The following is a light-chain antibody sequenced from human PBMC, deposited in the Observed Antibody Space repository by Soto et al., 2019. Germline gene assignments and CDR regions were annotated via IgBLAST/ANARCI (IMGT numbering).Light chain of an antibody. CDR3: QQYNNWPHT. V-gene: IGKV3-15*01. J-gene: IGKJ2*01. CDR1: QSVSSN. Sequence: EIVMTQSPATLSASPGERATLSCRASQSVSSNLAWYQQKPGQAPRLLIYSASTMATGIPARFSGSGSGTDFTLTISSLQSEDFAAYYCQQYNNWPHTFGQGTKLEIK. CDR2: SAS.